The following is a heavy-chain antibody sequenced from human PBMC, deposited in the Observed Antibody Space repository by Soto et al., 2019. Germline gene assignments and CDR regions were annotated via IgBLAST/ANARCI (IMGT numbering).Heavy chain of an antibody. CDR2: IDNSGNT. D-gene: IGHD3-3*01. Sequence: KTPETLSLTCTVSDASISTDFCNWIRQPAGKGLEWIGRIDNSGNTNYNPSLKSRVTMSADTSRNQFSLKLNSVTAADTAVYYCARGGQDFWSGPFDYWGRGALVTVSS. J-gene: IGHJ4*02. V-gene: IGHV4-4*07. CDR1: DASISTDF. CDR3: ARGGQDFWSGPFDY.